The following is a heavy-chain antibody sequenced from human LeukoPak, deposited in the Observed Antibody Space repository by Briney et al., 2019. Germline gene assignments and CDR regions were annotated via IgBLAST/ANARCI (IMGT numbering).Heavy chain of an antibody. V-gene: IGHV1-69*06. CDR1: GGTFSSYA. CDR2: IIPIFGTA. CDR3: ARDVNFDRFDP. Sequence: SVKVSCKASGGTFSSYAISWVRQAPGQGLEWMGGIIPIFGTANYAQKFQGRVTITADKSTSTAYMELSSLRTEDTAVYYCARDVNFDRFDPWGQGTLVTVSS. J-gene: IGHJ5*02.